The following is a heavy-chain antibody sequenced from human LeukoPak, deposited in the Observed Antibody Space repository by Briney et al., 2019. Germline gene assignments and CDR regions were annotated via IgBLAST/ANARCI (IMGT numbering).Heavy chain of an antibody. V-gene: IGHV4-34*01. CDR1: GGSFSGYY. CDR3: ARGSMAARYDY. CDR2: TNHSGST. J-gene: IGHJ4*02. D-gene: IGHD6-6*01. Sequence: SETLSLTCAVYGGSFSGYYWSWIRQPPGKGLEWIGETNHSGSTNYNPSLKSRVTISVDTSKNQFSLKLSSVTAADTAVYYCARGSMAARYDYWGQGTLVTVSS.